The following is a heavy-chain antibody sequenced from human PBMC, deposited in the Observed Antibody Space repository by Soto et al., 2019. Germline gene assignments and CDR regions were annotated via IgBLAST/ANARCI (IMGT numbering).Heavy chain of an antibody. CDR2: ISSNGGST. Sequence: GSLRLSCAASGFTFSSYAMHWVRQAPGKGLEYVSSISSNGGSTYYANSVKGRFTISRDNSKNTLYLQMGSLRAEDMAVYYCAREYCSSTSCYHSHYYYYMDVWGKGTTVTVSS. CDR3: AREYCSSTSCYHSHYYYYMDV. CDR1: GFTFSSYA. D-gene: IGHD2-2*01. V-gene: IGHV3-64*01. J-gene: IGHJ6*03.